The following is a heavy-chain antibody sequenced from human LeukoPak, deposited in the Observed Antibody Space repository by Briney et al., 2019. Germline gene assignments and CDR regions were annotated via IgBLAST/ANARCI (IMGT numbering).Heavy chain of an antibody. CDR1: GFTFSRYR. V-gene: IGHV3-48*01. Sequence: GGSLRLSCAASGFTFSRYRMNWVRQAPGKGLEWVSHISTGSSTIYYADSVKGRFTISRDDAKNSLYLQMNSLRAEDTAVYYCARDIDTGKFDHWGQGTLVTVSS. D-gene: IGHD2-15*01. CDR3: ARDIDTGKFDH. CDR2: ISTGSSTI. J-gene: IGHJ4*02.